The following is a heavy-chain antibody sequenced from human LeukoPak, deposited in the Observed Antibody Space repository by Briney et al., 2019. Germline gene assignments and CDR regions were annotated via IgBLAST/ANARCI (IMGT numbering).Heavy chain of an antibody. J-gene: IGHJ3*02. Sequence: GASVKVSFTASGYTFTSYAMNWVRQAPGQGLEWMGWINTNTGNPTYAQGFTGRFVFSLDTSVSTEYLQISSLKAEDTAVYYCARERINDAFDIWGQGTMVTVSS. CDR3: ARERINDAFDI. CDR2: INTNTGNP. V-gene: IGHV7-4-1*02. D-gene: IGHD2-15*01. CDR1: GYTFTSYA.